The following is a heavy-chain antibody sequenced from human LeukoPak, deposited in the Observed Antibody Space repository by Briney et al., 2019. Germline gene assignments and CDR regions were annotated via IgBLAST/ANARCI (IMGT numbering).Heavy chain of an antibody. D-gene: IGHD4-17*01. CDR2: ISSSSSYI. J-gene: IGHJ4*02. V-gene: IGHV3-21*01. Sequence: GSLRLSCAASGFTFSSYGMSWVRQAPGEGLEWVSSISSSSSYIYYADSVKGRFTISRDNAKNSLYLQMNSLRAEDTAVYYCARATNDYGDYGDYWGQGTLVTVSS. CDR1: GFTFSSYG. CDR3: ARATNDYGDYGDY.